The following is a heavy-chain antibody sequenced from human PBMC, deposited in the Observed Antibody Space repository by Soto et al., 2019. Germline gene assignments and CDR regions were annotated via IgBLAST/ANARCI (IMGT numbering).Heavy chain of an antibody. J-gene: IGHJ4*02. CDR2: INHSGST. V-gene: IGHV4-34*01. CDR1: GGSFSGYY. Sequence: QVQLQQWGAGLLKPSETLSLTCAVYGGSFSGYYWSWIRQPPGKGLEWIGEINHSGSTNYNPSLKSRVTISVDTSKNQFSLKLSSVTAADTAVYYCARGSWAGSPFDYWGQGTLVTVSS. CDR3: ARGSWAGSPFDY. D-gene: IGHD1-26*01.